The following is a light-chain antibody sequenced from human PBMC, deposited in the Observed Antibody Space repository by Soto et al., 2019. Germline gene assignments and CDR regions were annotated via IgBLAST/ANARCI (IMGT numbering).Light chain of an antibody. Sequence: EIVLTQSPGTLSLSPGERATLFCRASQTITTSQLAWYQQKPGQAPRVLIFGASNRATGIPDRFSGSGSGTDFTLTISRLEPEDFAMYYXQQYAGSPRTFGQGTTVEIK. CDR1: QTITTSQ. V-gene: IGKV3-20*01. J-gene: IGKJ1*01. CDR2: GAS. CDR3: QQYAGSPRT.